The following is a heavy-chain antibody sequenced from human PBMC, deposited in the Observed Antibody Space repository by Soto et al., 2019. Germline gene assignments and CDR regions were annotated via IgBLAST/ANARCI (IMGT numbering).Heavy chain of an antibody. CDR1: EIPFSSYA. Sequence: GGSLRLSCAASEIPFSSYAMSWVRQAPGKGLEWVSAISGSGGSTYYADSVKGRFTISRDNSKNKLYLQMNSLRIEDTAVYYCAKPPYSNAWYSWGQGTLVTVSS. CDR3: AKPPYSNAWYS. J-gene: IGHJ4*02. V-gene: IGHV3-23*01. CDR2: ISGSGGST. D-gene: IGHD6-19*01.